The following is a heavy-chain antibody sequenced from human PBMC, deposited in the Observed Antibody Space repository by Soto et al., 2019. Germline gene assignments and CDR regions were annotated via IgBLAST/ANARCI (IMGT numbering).Heavy chain of an antibody. CDR1: GYTFTGYY. V-gene: IGHV1-2*04. D-gene: IGHD6-19*01. CDR2: INPNSGGT. J-gene: IGHJ4*02. Sequence: QVQLVQSGAEVKKPGASVKVSCKASGYTFTGYYMHWVRQAPGQGLEWMGGINPNSGGTDYAEKLTGWVTMPRDTSISTDYMELSRLRSDDTAVYYCARDLRRSGWYYFDYWGQGTLVTVSS. CDR3: ARDLRRSGWYYFDY.